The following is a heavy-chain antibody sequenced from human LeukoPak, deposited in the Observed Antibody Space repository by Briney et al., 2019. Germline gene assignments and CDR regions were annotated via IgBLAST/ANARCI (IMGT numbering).Heavy chain of an antibody. Sequence: ASVKVSCKASGYTFTSYDINWVRQATGQGLEWMGWISAYNGNTNYAQKLQGRVTMTTDTSTSTAYMELRSLRSDDTAVYYCARDGNAYYDFWSGYSNWGQGTLVTVSS. CDR2: ISAYNGNT. D-gene: IGHD3-3*01. CDR1: GYTFTSYD. V-gene: IGHV1-18*01. CDR3: ARDGNAYYDFWSGYSN. J-gene: IGHJ4*02.